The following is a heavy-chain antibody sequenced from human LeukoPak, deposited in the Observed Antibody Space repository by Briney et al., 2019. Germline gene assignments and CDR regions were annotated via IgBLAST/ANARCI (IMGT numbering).Heavy chain of an antibody. CDR1: GYSFTSYW. Sequence: GESLKISCKGSGYSFTSYWIGWVRQMPGKGLEWMGIIYPGDSDTRCSPSFQGQVTISVDKSISTAYLQWSSLKASDTAMYYCARLGGDLYCTSTRCFYDYWGQGTLVTVSP. D-gene: IGHD2-2*01. CDR3: ARLGGDLYCTSTRCFYDY. J-gene: IGHJ4*02. V-gene: IGHV5-51*01. CDR2: IYPGDSDT.